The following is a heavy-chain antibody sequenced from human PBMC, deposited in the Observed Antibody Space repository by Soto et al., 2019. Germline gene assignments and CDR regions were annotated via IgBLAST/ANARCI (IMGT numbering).Heavy chain of an antibody. D-gene: IGHD2-15*01. CDR3: ARGPDSAGYIDD. J-gene: IGHJ4*02. Sequence: QVRLVQSGAEVKKPGSSVKVSCKASGGTFSNHAINWVRQAPGQGPEWMGVIILPFGTPNYAQRFQGRVTIAADEAITTAYMELNGLRSEDTAVYYCARGPDSAGYIDDWGQGALVTVSS. V-gene: IGHV1-69*13. CDR2: IILPFGTP. CDR1: GGTFSNHA.